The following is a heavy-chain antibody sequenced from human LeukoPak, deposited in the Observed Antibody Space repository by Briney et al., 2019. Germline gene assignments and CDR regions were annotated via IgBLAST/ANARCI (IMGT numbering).Heavy chain of an antibody. J-gene: IGHJ4*02. CDR3: ARGGLAVAAPFDY. CDR1: GFTFSSYS. Sequence: GGSLRLSCAASGFTFSSYSMNWVRQAPGKGLEWVSYISSSSSYIYYADSVKGRFTISRDNAKNSLYLQMNSLRAEDTAVYYCARGGLAVAAPFDYWGQGTLVTVSS. CDR2: ISSSSSYI. D-gene: IGHD6-19*01. V-gene: IGHV3-21*05.